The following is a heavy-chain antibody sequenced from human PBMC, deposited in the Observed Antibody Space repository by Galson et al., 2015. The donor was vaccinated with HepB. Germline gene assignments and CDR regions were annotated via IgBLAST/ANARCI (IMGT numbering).Heavy chain of an antibody. J-gene: IGHJ4*02. CDR1: GFTFSDTW. Sequence: LRLSCAASGFTFSDTWMSWVRQAPGKGLEWVGRVKSRTFGGTADYGTPVKGRFTISRDDSKHTLSLLMNSLKTEDTAVYYCTTTVRPEDFVDYWGQGSLVTVSS. D-gene: IGHD1-14*01. CDR3: TTTVRPEDFVDY. CDR2: VKSRTFGGTA. V-gene: IGHV3-15*01.